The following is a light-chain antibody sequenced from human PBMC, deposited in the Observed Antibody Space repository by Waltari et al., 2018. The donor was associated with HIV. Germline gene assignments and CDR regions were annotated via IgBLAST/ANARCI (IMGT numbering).Light chain of an antibody. CDR3: QQSYSTAFT. CDR2: EAS. V-gene: IGKV1-39*01. CDR1: QTIDSH. Sequence: DIQMTQSPSSLSASVGDRVPITCRASQTIDSHLNWYQQKPGKAPKLLIYEASTLQSGVPSRFSGSRSGTEFTLTISSLQPEDCAIYFCQQSYSTAFTFGPGTKVDIK. J-gene: IGKJ3*01.